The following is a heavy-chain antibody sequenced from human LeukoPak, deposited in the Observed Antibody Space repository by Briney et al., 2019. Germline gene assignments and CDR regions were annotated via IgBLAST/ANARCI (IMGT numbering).Heavy chain of an antibody. CDR3: QGSSSSSNYYYYYMDV. CDR2: IYYSGST. J-gene: IGHJ6*03. V-gene: IGHV4-39*07. Sequence: SETLSLTCTVSGGSISSSSYYWGGIRQPPGKGLEWIGSIYYSGSTYYNPSLKSRVTISVDTSKNQFSLKLSSVTAADTAVYYCQGSSSSSNYYYYYMDVWGKGTTVTVSS. CDR1: GGSISSSSYY. D-gene: IGHD6-6*01.